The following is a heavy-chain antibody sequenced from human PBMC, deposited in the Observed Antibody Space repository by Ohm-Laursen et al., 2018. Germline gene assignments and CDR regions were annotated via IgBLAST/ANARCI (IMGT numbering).Heavy chain of an antibody. CDR2: IYSDGVT. D-gene: IGHD1-14*01. Sequence: SLRLSCAASDLTLSDNYINWVRQAPGKGLEWVSGIYSDGVTDNADSVKGRFTISRDDSKNTVYLQMNSLRVDDTAVYYCAREIPHYNRVYHFDLWGRGTLVTVSS. CDR3: AREIPHYNRVYHFDL. CDR1: DLTLSDNY. V-gene: IGHV3-53*01. J-gene: IGHJ2*01.